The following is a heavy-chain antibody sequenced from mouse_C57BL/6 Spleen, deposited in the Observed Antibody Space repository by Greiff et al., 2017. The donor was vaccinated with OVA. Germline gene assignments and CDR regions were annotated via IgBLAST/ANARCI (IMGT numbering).Heavy chain of an antibody. Sequence: EVKLQESGPGLVKPSQSLSLTCSVTGYSITSGYYWNWIRQFPGNKLEWMGYISYDGSNNYNPSLKNRISITRDTSKNQFFLKLNSVTTEDTATYYCARVHYGSSYTLYAMDYWGQGTSVTVSS. D-gene: IGHD1-1*01. V-gene: IGHV3-6*01. CDR3: ARVHYGSSYTLYAMDY. CDR2: ISYDGSN. J-gene: IGHJ4*01. CDR1: GYSITSGYY.